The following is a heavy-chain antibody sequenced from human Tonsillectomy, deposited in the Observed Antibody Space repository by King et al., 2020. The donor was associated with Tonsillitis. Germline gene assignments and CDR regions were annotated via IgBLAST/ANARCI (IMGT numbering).Heavy chain of an antibody. V-gene: IGHV1-2*02. Sequence: VQLVQSGAEVKKPGASVKVSCKASGYTFTGYYMHWVRQAPGQGLEWMGWINPNSGGTNYAQKFQGRVTMTRDTSISTAYMELSRLRSDDTAVYYCARVDRGNYCSGGSCSSEYWGQGTLVTVSS. CDR1: GYTFTGYY. J-gene: IGHJ4*02. CDR3: ARVDRGNYCSGGSCSSEY. CDR2: INPNSGGT. D-gene: IGHD2-15*01.